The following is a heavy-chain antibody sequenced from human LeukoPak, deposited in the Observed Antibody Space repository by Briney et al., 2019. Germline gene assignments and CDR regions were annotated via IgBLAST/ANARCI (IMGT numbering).Heavy chain of an antibody. J-gene: IGHJ4*02. CDR2: ISYSRST. CDR1: GGSISSGTYY. CDR3: ARRAAYGSGSYFDF. D-gene: IGHD3-10*01. V-gene: IGHV4-39*01. Sequence: SETLSLTCAVSGGSISSGTYYWAWIRQPPGKGLEWIETISYSRSTYYNPSLKSRVTISVDKSKNQFSLRLSSVTAADTAVYYCARRAAYGSGSYFDFWGQGTLVTVSS.